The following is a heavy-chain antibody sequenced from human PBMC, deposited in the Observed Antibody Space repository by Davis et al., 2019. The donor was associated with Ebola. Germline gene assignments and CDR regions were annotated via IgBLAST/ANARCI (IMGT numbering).Heavy chain of an antibody. CDR2: TYYTSKWQN. J-gene: IGHJ4*02. D-gene: IGHD5-12*01. CDR1: GDSVSSAA. CDR3: ARGWLRSGFDY. V-gene: IGHV6-1*01. Sequence: HSQTLSLTCAISGDSVSSAAWNWIRQSPSRGLEWLGRTYYTSKWQNDYAVSVKSRMIINPDTSKNQFSLQVNSVTPEDTAVYYCARGWLRSGFDYWGQGAPVTVSS.